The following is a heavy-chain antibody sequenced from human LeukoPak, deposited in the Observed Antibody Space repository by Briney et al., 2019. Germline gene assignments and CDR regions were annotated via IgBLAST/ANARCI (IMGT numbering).Heavy chain of an antibody. V-gene: IGHV3-21*01. Sequence: GGSLRLSCAASGFTFSSYSMNWVRQAPGKGLEWVSSISSSSSYIYYADSVKGRFTISRDNARNSLYLQMNSLRAEDTAVYYCARDLFLATVETNNWFDPWGQGTLVTVSS. CDR1: GFTFSSYS. J-gene: IGHJ5*02. CDR2: ISSSSSYI. D-gene: IGHD4-23*01. CDR3: ARDLFLATVETNNWFDP.